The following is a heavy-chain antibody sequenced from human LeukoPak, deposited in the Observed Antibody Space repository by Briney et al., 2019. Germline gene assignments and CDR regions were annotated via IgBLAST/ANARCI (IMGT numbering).Heavy chain of an antibody. CDR3: ARMYYYDSSGY. D-gene: IGHD3-22*01. CDR2: IYSGDSDT. CDR1: GYSFTNYW. Sequence: GESLKISCKGSGYSFTNYWIAWVRQMPGKGLEWMGIIYSGDSDTRYSPSFQGQVTISADKSISTAYLQWSSLKASDTAMYYCARMYYYDSSGYWGQGTLVTVSS. V-gene: IGHV5-51*01. J-gene: IGHJ4*02.